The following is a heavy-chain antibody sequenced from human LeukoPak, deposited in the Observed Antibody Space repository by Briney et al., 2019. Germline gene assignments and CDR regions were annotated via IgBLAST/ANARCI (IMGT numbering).Heavy chain of an antibody. CDR3: AREASQYYYDSSGYRAFDI. CDR1: GGTFSSYT. V-gene: IGHV1-69*04. D-gene: IGHD3-22*01. Sequence: SVKVSCKASGGTFSSYTINWVRQAPGQGLEWMGKIIPVLGITNYAQKFQGKVTITADKSTSTAYMELSSLRSEDTAVYYCAREASQYYYDSSGYRAFDIWGQGTMVTVSS. CDR2: IIPVLGIT. J-gene: IGHJ3*02.